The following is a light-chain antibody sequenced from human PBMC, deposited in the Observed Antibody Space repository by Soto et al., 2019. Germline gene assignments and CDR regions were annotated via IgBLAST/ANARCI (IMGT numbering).Light chain of an antibody. CDR1: SSDVGSYNF. CDR2: QVT. CDR3: SSYTGFSTDIL. J-gene: IGLJ2*01. V-gene: IGLV2-14*01. Sequence: QSVLTQPASVSGSPGQSITISCTGTSSDVGSYNFVSWYQHHAGTAPKLIIYQVTNRPSGVSDCFSASKSGDTASLTISGLQAEDEAIYYCSSYTGFSTDILFGGGTKLTVL.